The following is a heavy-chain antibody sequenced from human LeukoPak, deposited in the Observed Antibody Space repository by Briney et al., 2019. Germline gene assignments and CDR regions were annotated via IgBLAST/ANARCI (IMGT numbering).Heavy chain of an antibody. CDR1: GGSIRNYY. J-gene: IGHJ4*02. V-gene: IGHV4-59*08. CDR2: IYYSGST. D-gene: IGHD4-17*01. Sequence: PSETLSLTCTVSGGSIRNYYWDWIRQPPGKGLEWIGYIYYSGSTSYNPSLKSRVTISVDTSKNQFSLKVSSVTAADTAVYYRARHDYGDYDQIKWGQGTLVTVSS. CDR3: ARHDYGDYDQIK.